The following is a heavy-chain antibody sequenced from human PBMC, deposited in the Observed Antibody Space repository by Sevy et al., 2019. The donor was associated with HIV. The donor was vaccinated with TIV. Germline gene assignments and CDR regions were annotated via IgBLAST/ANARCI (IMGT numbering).Heavy chain of an antibody. D-gene: IGHD3-3*01. CDR2: IDSDGSA. CDR3: ARDRHYDASGYYYYYYGMDV. CDR1: GFTVSDNY. J-gene: IGHJ6*02. V-gene: IGHV3-66*01. Sequence: GGSLRLSCAASGFTVSDNYMAWVRLAPGKGLEWVSLIDSDGSAYYADSVKGRFTISRDHVKNTLYLQINALRAEDTGLYFCARDRHYDASGYYYYYYGMDVWGQGTTVTVSS.